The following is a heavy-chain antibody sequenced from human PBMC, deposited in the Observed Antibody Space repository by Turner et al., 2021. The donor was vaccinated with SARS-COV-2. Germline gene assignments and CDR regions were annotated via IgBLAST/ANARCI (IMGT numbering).Heavy chain of an antibody. Sequence: EVQLVESGGGLVKPGGSLRLSCAASGFTFSNAWMSWVRQAPGKGLEWVGRIKSKTDGGTTDYAAPVKGRFTISRDDSKNTLYLQMNSLKTEDTAVYYCTTDSGDSFSHSYVMDVWGQGTTVTVSS. J-gene: IGHJ6*02. V-gene: IGHV3-15*01. CDR3: TTDSGDSFSHSYVMDV. CDR1: GFTFSNAW. CDR2: IKSKTDGGTT. D-gene: IGHD2-21*02.